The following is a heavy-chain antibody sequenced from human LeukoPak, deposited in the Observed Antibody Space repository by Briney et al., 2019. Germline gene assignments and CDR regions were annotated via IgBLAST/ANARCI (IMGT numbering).Heavy chain of an antibody. Sequence: SETLSLTCTVSGGSISSHYWSWIRQPPGKGLEWIGYIYYSGSTNYNPSLKSRVTISVDTSKNQFSLKLSSVTAADTAVYYCAGGRTQRSGELSPIFDYWGQGTLVTVSS. D-gene: IGHD3-10*01. J-gene: IGHJ4*02. CDR2: IYYSGST. CDR3: AGGRTQRSGELSPIFDY. V-gene: IGHV4-59*08. CDR1: GGSISSHY.